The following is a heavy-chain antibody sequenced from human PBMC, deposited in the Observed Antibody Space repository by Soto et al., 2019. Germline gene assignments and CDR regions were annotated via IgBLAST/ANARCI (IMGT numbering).Heavy chain of an antibody. J-gene: IGHJ4*02. CDR1: GFTFSSYS. V-gene: IGHV3-21*01. D-gene: IGHD4-17*01. CDR3: ARSTVTTAGIDY. Sequence: EVQLVESGGGLVQPGGSLRLSCAASGFTFSSYSMNWVRQAPGKGLEWVSYITSSSGYICYADSVKGRFTISRDNAKNSLYLQMNSLRAEDTAVYYCARSTVTTAGIDYWGQGTLVTVSS. CDR2: ITSSSGYI.